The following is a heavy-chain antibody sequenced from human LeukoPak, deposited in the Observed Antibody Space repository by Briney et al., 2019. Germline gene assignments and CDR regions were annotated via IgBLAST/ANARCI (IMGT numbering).Heavy chain of an antibody. CDR3: ARGYCSDAGCINFDY. CDR1: GGSISSYY. Sequence: SQTLSLTCTVSGGSISSYYWSWIRQPAGKGLEWIGRIYTSGSTNYNPSLKSRVTMSVDTSKNQFSLQLNSVIPEDTAMYYCARGYCSDAGCINFDYWGQGTLVTVSS. J-gene: IGHJ4*02. V-gene: IGHV4-4*07. CDR2: IYTSGST. D-gene: IGHD2-15*01.